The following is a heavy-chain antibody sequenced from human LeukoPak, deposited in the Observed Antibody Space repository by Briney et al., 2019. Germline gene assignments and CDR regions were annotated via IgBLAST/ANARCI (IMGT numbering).Heavy chain of an antibody. CDR3: ARGLYGSGGYFDY. J-gene: IGHJ4*02. D-gene: IGHD3-10*01. CDR1: GGSFSGYY. CDR2: INHSGST. V-gene: IGHV4-34*01. Sequence: SETLSLTCAVYGGSFSGYYWSWIRQPAGKGLEWVGEINHSGSTNYDPSLKSRVTISVDTSKNQFSLKLSSVTAADTAVYYCARGLYGSGGYFDYWGQGTLVTASS.